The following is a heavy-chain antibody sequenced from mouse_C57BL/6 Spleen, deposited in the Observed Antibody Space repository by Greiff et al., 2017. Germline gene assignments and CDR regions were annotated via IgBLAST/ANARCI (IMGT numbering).Heavy chain of an antibody. D-gene: IGHD2-2*01. V-gene: IGHV1-42*01. CDR2: INPSTGGT. CDR1: GYSFTGYY. Sequence: VLLKQSGPELVKPGASVKISCKASGYSFTGYYMNWVKQSPEKSLEWIGEINPSTGGTTYNQKFKAKATLTVDKSSSTAYMQLKSLTSEDSAVYYCARWGVTTDAMDYWGQGTSVTVSS. CDR3: ARWGVTTDAMDY. J-gene: IGHJ4*01.